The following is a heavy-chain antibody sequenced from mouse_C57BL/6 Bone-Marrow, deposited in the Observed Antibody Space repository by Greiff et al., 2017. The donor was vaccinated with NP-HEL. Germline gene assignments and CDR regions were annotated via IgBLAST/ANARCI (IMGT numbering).Heavy chain of an antibody. CDR2: ISSGGSYT. CDR3: ARRRLLSYYFDY. Sequence: EVQRVESGGDLVKPGGSLKLSCAASGFTFSSYGMSWVRQTPDKRLEWVATISSGGSYTYYPDSVKGRFTISRDNAKNTLYLQISSLKSEDTAMYYCARRRLLSYYFDYWGQGTTLTVSS. CDR1: GFTFSSYG. V-gene: IGHV5-6*01. D-gene: IGHD2-3*01. J-gene: IGHJ2*01.